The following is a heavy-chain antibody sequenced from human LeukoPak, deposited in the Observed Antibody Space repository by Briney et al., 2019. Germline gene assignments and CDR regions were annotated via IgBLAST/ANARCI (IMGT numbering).Heavy chain of an antibody. V-gene: IGHV3-21*06. Sequence: PGGSLRLSCAASGSTFSSYSMNWVRQAPGKGLEWVSSISSSSSYIYYADSVKGRFSISRDNAKNSQYLQMNAVRTEDTAVYFCAGGSGWLTDYWGQGTLVTVSS. CDR3: AGGSGWLTDY. CDR2: ISSSSSYI. D-gene: IGHD6-19*01. CDR1: GSTFSSYS. J-gene: IGHJ4*02.